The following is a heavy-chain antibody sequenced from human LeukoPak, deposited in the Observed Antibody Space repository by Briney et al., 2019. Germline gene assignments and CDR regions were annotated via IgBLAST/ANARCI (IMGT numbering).Heavy chain of an antibody. CDR3: AREGRMGTADAFDV. CDR1: GFTVNNYE. CDR2: VGIAGDS. Sequence: GGSLRLSCAASGFTVNNYEMDWVRQTAGKGLEWVSAVGIAGDSFDAGSVKGRFSISRDNAESSLFLQMNSLRAGDTAVYYCAREGRMGTADAFDVWGQGTMVTVSS. J-gene: IGHJ3*01. D-gene: IGHD1-14*01. V-gene: IGHV3-13*01.